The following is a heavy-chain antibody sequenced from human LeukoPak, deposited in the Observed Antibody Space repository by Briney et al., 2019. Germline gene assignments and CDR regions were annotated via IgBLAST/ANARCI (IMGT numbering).Heavy chain of an antibody. J-gene: IGHJ4*02. V-gene: IGHV4-30-4*01. Sequence: SETLSLTCTISGGSISSGDYYWSWMRQPPGKGLEWIGYIYYSGSTYYNPSLKSRVTISVDTSKNQFSLKLSSVTAADTAVYYCAIGGNSDSFDYWGQGTLVTVFS. CDR2: IYYSGST. CDR1: GGSISSGDYY. D-gene: IGHD4-23*01. CDR3: AIGGNSDSFDY.